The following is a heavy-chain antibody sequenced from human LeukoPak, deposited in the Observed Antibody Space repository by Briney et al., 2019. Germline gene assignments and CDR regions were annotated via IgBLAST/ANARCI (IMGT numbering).Heavy chain of an antibody. J-gene: IGHJ6*03. V-gene: IGHV4-39*07. Sequence: SETLSLTCTVYGGSISSSSYYWGWIRQPPGKGLEWLGSIYYSGSTYYNPSLKSRVTISVDTSKNQFSLKLSSVTAADTAVYYCARGSLELWTYCYYYMDVWGKGTTVTVSS. CDR2: IYYSGST. D-gene: IGHD5-18*01. CDR1: GGSISSSSYY. CDR3: ARGSLELWTYCYYYMDV.